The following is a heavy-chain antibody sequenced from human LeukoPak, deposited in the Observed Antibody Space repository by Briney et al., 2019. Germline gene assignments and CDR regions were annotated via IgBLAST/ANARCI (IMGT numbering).Heavy chain of an antibody. CDR1: GFTFSNYA. V-gene: IGHV3-30*04. CDR3: ARGDYGDRDLDY. D-gene: IGHD4-17*01. CDR2: ISYDGSNK. Sequence: GGSLRLSCAASGFTFSNYAIHWVRQAPGKGLEWVAVISYDGSNKYYADSVKGRFTLSRDNAKNSLYLQMNSLRDEDTAVYYCARGDYGDRDLDYGGQGTLVTVSS. J-gene: IGHJ4*02.